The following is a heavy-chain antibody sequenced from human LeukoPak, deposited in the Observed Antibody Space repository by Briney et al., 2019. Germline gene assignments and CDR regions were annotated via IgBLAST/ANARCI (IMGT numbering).Heavy chain of an antibody. CDR1: GFTVSSNY. CDR3: ARDSHHYVWGSLV. J-gene: IGHJ6*02. Sequence: GGSLRLSCAASGFTVSSNYMSWVRQAPGKGLEWASVIYSGGSTYYADSVKGRFTISRDNSKNTLYLQMNSLRAEDTAVYYCARDSHHYVWGSLVWGQGTTVTVSS. V-gene: IGHV3-66*01. D-gene: IGHD3-16*01. CDR2: IYSGGST.